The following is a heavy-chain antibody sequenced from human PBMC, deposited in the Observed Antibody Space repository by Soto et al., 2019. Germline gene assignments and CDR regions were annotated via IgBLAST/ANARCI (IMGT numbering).Heavy chain of an antibody. Sequence: QVQLVQSGAEVRKPGSSVNVSCKASGGTFSSYAFSWVRQAPGQGLEWMGGIIPIFGISNSALKFRGRVTITADESTATAYMALSSLRSEDTAVYYCARVGVYGGNSDVDYWGQGTLVTVSS. CDR3: ARVGVYGGNSDVDY. CDR2: IIPIFGIS. V-gene: IGHV1-69*12. D-gene: IGHD2-21*02. CDR1: GGTFSSYA. J-gene: IGHJ4*02.